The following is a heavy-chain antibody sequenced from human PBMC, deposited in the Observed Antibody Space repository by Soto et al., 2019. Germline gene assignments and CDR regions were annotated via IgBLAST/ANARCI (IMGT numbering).Heavy chain of an antibody. CDR2: IYNRGNT. Sequence: ETLSLTCTVSGGSISSYYWSWIRQPPGKGLEWIGCIYNRGNTNYNPSLRSRVTISVDASKNQFSLKLSSVTAADTAVYYCARRGGRWLDPWGQGTLVTVSS. J-gene: IGHJ5*02. V-gene: IGHV4-59*01. CDR3: ARRGGRWLDP. CDR1: GGSISSYY.